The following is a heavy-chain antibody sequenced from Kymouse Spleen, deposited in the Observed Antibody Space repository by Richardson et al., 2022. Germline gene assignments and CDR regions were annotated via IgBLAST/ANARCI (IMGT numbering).Heavy chain of an antibody. J-gene: IGHJ4*02. D-gene: IGHD3-10*01. CDR1: GGSFSGYY. CDR3: ARGGFGEFFDY. Sequence: QVQLQQWGAGLLKPSETLSLTCAVYGGSFSGYYWSWIRQPPGKGLEWIGEINHSGSTNYNPSLKSRVTISVDTSKNQFSLKLSSVTAADTAVYYCARGGFGEFFDYWGQGTLVTVSS. V-gene: IGHV4-34*01. CDR2: INHSGST.